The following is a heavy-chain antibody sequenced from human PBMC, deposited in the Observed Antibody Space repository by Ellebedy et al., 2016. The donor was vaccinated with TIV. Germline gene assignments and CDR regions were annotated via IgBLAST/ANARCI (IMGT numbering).Heavy chain of an antibody. J-gene: IGHJ6*03. CDR2: MNPNSGNT. D-gene: IGHD6-6*01. Sequence: ASVKVSXXASGYTFTSYDINWVRQATGQGLEWMGWMNPNSGNTGYAQKFQGRVTMTRNTSISTAYMELSSLRSEDTAVYYCARVRSSIAARPHYYYMDVWGKGTTVTVSS. V-gene: IGHV1-8*01. CDR3: ARVRSSIAARPHYYYMDV. CDR1: GYTFTSYD.